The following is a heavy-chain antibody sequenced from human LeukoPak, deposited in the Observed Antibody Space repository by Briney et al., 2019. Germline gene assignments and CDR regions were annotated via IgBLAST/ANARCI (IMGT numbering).Heavy chain of an antibody. Sequence: GGSLRLSCAASGFTFSNYAMSWVRQAPGKGLEWVSSISTSGDSTYYADSVKGRFTISRDNSKNTLYLQMNSLRAEDTAIYSCAKVRERYRSSTSCYFFDYWGQGTLVTVSS. CDR1: GFTFSNYA. CDR2: ISTSGDST. CDR3: AKVRERYRSSTSCYFFDY. J-gene: IGHJ4*02. D-gene: IGHD2-2*01. V-gene: IGHV3-23*01.